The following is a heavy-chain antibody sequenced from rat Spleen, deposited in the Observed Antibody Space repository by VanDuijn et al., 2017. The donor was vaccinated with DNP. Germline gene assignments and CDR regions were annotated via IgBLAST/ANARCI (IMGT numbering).Heavy chain of an antibody. CDR2: ITSGGSS. J-gene: IGHJ2*01. CDR3: ARDMDYYDGSYYRYYFDY. V-gene: IGHV5-31*01. CDR1: GFTFNNYW. D-gene: IGHD1-12*02. Sequence: EVELVETGGGLVQPGRSLKLSCVVSGFTFNNYWMTWIRQVPGKGLEWIASITSGGSSYYPDSVKGRFTISRDNAKNTLYLRMNSLRSEDTATYYCARDMDYYDGSYYRYYFDYWGQGVMVTVSS.